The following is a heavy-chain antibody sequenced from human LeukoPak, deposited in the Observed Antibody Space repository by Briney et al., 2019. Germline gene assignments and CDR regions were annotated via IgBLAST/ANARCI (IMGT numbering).Heavy chain of an antibody. CDR1: GGSISGYY. Sequence: SETLSLTCNVSGGSISGYYWSWIRQSPGKGLEWIGYIYNSGYTNYNPSLKSRVTISVDTSKNQLSLNLSSVTAADTAVCYCASAIAAAGTTDSDYWGQGTLVTVSS. CDR3: ASAIAAAGTTDSDY. V-gene: IGHV4-59*01. J-gene: IGHJ4*02. CDR2: IYNSGYT. D-gene: IGHD6-13*01.